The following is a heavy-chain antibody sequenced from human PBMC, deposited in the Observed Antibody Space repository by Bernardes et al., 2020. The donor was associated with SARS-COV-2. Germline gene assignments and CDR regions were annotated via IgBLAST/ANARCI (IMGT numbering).Heavy chain of an antibody. Sequence: ASVKVSCKVSGYTLTELFMHWVRQAPGKGLEWMGGFDPEDGETIYAQKFQGRVTMTEDTSTDTAYMELSSLRSEDTAVYYCATDFAAAGTPSMFYYYYGMDVWGQGTTVTVSS. V-gene: IGHV1-24*01. CDR2: FDPEDGET. CDR3: ATDFAAAGTPSMFYYYYGMDV. D-gene: IGHD6-13*01. CDR1: GYTLTELF. J-gene: IGHJ6*02.